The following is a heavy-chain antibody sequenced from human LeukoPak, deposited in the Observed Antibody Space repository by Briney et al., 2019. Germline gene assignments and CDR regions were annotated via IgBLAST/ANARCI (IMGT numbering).Heavy chain of an antibody. J-gene: IGHJ6*03. D-gene: IGHD2-8*01. Sequence: GGSLRLSCAASGFTFSNYNMNWVRQAPGKGLEWVSSISSSSSYIYYADSVKGRFTISRDNAKKSLYLQMNSLRAEDTGVYYCARSEMGYYYYYMDVWGKGTTVTVSS. V-gene: IGHV3-21*01. CDR3: ARSEMGYYYYYMDV. CDR2: ISSSSSYI. CDR1: GFTFSNYN.